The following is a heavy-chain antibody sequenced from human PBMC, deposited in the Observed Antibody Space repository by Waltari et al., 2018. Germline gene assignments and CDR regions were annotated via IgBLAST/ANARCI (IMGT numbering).Heavy chain of an antibody. J-gene: IGHJ4*02. CDR2: IVYSGTT. Sequence: QVQLQESGPGLVRPSQTLSLTCTVSGASLSRGDYYWAWIRQPPGKGLGWIGYIVYSGTTYYNPSLQSRVTILADTSKNQFSLNLRAVTATDAAVYYCARERGSSSWYSDSWGQGTLVTVSS. CDR1: GASLSRGDYY. CDR3: ARERGSSSWYSDS. D-gene: IGHD3-16*01. V-gene: IGHV4-30-4*08.